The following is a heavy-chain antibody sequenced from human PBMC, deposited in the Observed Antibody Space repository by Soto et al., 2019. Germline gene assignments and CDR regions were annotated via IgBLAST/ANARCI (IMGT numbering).Heavy chain of an antibody. J-gene: IGHJ4*02. D-gene: IGHD3-10*01. CDR1: GGTFNTYA. V-gene: IGHV1-69*19. CDR3: AREVQVHTPAFVY. Sequence: QVQLVQSGAEMKKPGSSVKVSCQSSGGTFNTYAMNWVRQAPGQGPEWMGRISPMFGAANYAPKFQGRVTITADESTGTSYMQLSSLTSEDTALYFCAREVQVHTPAFVYWGQGTLVTVSS. CDR2: ISPMFGAA.